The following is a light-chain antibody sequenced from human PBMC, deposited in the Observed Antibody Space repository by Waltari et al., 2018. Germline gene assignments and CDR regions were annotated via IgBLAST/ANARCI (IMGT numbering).Light chain of an antibody. CDR2: EVP. V-gene: IGLV2-8*01. Sequence: HSALTQPPAASGSPGHSVTSSCPGTDSYVAAYNYVSWYQQRPGKAPKLIIFEVPKRPSGVPDLFSGSKSGNTASLTVSGLQADDEADYFCTSYGGSNNLLFGGGTKLTVL. J-gene: IGLJ3*02. CDR1: DSYVAAYNY. CDR3: TSYGGSNNLL.